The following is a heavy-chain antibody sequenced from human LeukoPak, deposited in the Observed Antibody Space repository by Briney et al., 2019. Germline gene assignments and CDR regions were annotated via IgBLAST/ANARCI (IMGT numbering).Heavy chain of an antibody. V-gene: IGHV3-7*03. CDR1: GVTFGDFF. Sequence: GGSLRLSCAASGVTFGDFFMSWVRQAPGKGLEWVANINRDGSEKFHVDSVRGRFTISRDNAKNALFLQMHSLRADDTAMYFCARGVTMIRGAVMYPYFFDFWGRGTLVTVSS. CDR3: ARGVTMIRGAVMYPYFFDF. D-gene: IGHD3-10*01. CDR2: INRDGSEK. J-gene: IGHJ4*02.